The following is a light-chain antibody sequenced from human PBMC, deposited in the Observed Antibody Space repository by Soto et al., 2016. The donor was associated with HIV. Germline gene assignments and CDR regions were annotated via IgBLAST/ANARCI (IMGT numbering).Light chain of an antibody. CDR3: QQTDSFPFT. CDR1: QAINSR. V-gene: IGKV1-12*01. J-gene: IGKJ3*01. CDR2: ATY. Sequence: DIQMTQSPSSVSASVGDRVTITCRASQAINSRLAWYQQNPGKAPEVLITATYTLQAGVPSRFSGSASGGTGTDFTLTIDSLQPEDFATYYCQQTDSFPFTFGPGTKVNV.